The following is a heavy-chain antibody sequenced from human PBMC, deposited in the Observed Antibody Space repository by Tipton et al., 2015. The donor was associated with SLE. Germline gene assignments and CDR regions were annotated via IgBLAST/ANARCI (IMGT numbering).Heavy chain of an antibody. Sequence: SLRLSCVGTDFIFIEHSMGWVRQAPGKGLEWLSSISRTGTYIYYRDSVKGRFTTSRDNDKNSLYLEMNSLRAEDTAVYYCVRGSTGEGFWSGYIGRWFDPWGQGTLVTVSS. J-gene: IGHJ5*02. V-gene: IGHV3-21*04. CDR1: DFIFIEHS. CDR3: VRGSTGEGFWSGYIGRWFDP. CDR2: ISRTGTYI. D-gene: IGHD3-3*01.